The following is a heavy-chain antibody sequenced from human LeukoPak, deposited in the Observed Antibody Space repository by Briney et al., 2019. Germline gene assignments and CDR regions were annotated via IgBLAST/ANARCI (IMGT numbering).Heavy chain of an antibody. D-gene: IGHD4-17*01. CDR1: GYTLTELS. V-gene: IGHV1-24*01. Sequence: ASVTVSCKVSGYTLTELSMHWVRQAPGKGLEWMGGFDPEDGETIYAQKLQGRVTMTEDTSTDTAYMELSSLRSEDTAVYYCATDLFAVTTPPDIWGQGTMVTVSS. CDR2: FDPEDGET. CDR3: ATDLFAVTTPPDI. J-gene: IGHJ3*02.